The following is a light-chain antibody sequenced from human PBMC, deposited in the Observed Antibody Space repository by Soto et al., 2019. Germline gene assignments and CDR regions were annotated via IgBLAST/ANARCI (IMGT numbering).Light chain of an antibody. V-gene: IGKV3-20*01. J-gene: IGKJ4*01. Sequence: EIVLTQSPGTLSLSPGERATLSCRASQSVSSSYLAWYQQKPGQAPRQLIYRASSRATGIPDRFSGSGSGSDFTLTITRPEADDFAVYYCPHYRTSFGGGTRVEIK. CDR3: PHYRTS. CDR2: RAS. CDR1: QSVSSSY.